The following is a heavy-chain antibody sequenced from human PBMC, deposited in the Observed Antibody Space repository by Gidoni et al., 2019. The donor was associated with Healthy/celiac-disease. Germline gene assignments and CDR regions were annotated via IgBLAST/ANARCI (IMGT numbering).Heavy chain of an antibody. Sequence: EVQLVESGGGVVQPGGSLRLSCAASGFTFSSYEMNWVRQAPGKGLEWVSYISSSGSTIYYADSVKGRFTISRDNAKNSLYLQMNSLRAEDTAVYYCARGPRRHAFDIWGQGTMVTVSS. V-gene: IGHV3-48*03. CDR3: ARGPRRHAFDI. CDR2: ISSSGSTI. CDR1: GFTFSSYE. J-gene: IGHJ3*02.